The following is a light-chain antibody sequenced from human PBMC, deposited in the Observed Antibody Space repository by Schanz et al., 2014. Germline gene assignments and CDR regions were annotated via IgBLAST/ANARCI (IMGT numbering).Light chain of an antibody. J-gene: IGKJ3*01. Sequence: EIVLTQSPGALSLSPGDRATLSCRASQSVSSIDLAWYQQKPGQAPRLLIYDASNRAAGIPARFRGSGSGTDFTLTISRLEPDDFAVYFCQQRDNWPLTFGPGTKVLFK. CDR2: DAS. CDR3: QQRDNWPLT. CDR1: QSVSSID. V-gene: IGKV3D-20*02.